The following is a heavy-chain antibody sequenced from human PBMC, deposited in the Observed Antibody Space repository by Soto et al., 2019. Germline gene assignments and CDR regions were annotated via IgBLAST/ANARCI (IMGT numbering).Heavy chain of an antibody. CDR1: GFTFSSYG. CDR3: AKEEKRYDDSSGSDY. V-gene: IGHV3-30*18. CDR2: ISYDGSNK. D-gene: IGHD3-22*01. Sequence: QVQLVESGGGVVQPGRSLRLSCAASGFTFSSYGMHWVRQAPGKGLEWVAVISYDGSNKYYADSVKGRFTISRDNSKNTLYLQMNSLRAEDTAVYYCAKEEKRYDDSSGSDYWGQGTLVTVSS. J-gene: IGHJ4*02.